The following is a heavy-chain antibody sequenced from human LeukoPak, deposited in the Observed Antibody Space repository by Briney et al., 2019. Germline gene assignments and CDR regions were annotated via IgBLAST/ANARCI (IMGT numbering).Heavy chain of an antibody. Sequence: PGRSLRLSCTASGFTFSSYGMHWVRQAPGKGLEWVAVISYDGSNKYYADSVKGRFTVSRDNAKDSLYLQMNSLRVEDTAVYYCARGTGYSTPQIDYWGQGTLVTVSS. J-gene: IGHJ4*02. CDR3: ARGTGYSTPQIDY. V-gene: IGHV3-30*12. CDR1: GFTFSSYG. D-gene: IGHD6-13*01. CDR2: ISYDGSNK.